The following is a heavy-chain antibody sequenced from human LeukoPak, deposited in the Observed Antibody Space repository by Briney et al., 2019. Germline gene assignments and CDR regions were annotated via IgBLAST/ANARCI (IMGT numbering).Heavy chain of an antibody. Sequence: GASVTVSCKASGYTYTGYYMHWVRQAAGKGLEWMGWINPNSGGTNYAQKFQGRVTMTRDTSISTAYMELSRLRSDETDVNYCVGDHQILWSGYWGQGTLVTVSS. CDR2: INPNSGGT. J-gene: IGHJ4*02. CDR1: GYTYTGYY. CDR3: VGDHQILWSGY. D-gene: IGHD3-3*01. V-gene: IGHV1-2*02.